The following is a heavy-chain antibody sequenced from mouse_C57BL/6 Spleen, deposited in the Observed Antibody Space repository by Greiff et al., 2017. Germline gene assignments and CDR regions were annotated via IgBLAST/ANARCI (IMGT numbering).Heavy chain of an antibody. Sequence: VQLQQSGPELVKPGASVKISCKASGYAFSSSWLNRVKQRPGKGLEWIGRIYPGDGDTNYNGKFKGKATLTADKSSSTAYMQLSSLTSEDSAVYFCARSTTVVANYFDYWGQGTTLTVSS. J-gene: IGHJ2*01. V-gene: IGHV1-82*01. CDR2: IYPGDGDT. D-gene: IGHD1-1*01. CDR1: GYAFSSSW. CDR3: ARSTTVVANYFDY.